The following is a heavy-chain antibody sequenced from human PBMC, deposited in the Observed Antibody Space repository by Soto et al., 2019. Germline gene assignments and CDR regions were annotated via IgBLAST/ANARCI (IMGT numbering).Heavy chain of an antibody. Sequence: QVQLVQSEGEVKKPGASVRVSCKASGYNFNRYGISWVRQAPGQGLEWMGWIGVYNGKTEYAEEMQGRVTMGTDTSTTPAYMELRSLRSDDTAVYYCARGSDFYGGRDYWGQGPLVIVSS. J-gene: IGHJ4*02. CDR1: GYNFNRYG. V-gene: IGHV1-18*01. CDR3: ARGSDFYGGRDY. CDR2: IGVYNGKT. D-gene: IGHD3-10*01.